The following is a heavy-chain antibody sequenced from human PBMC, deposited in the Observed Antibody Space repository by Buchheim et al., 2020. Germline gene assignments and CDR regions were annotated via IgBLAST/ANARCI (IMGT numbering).Heavy chain of an antibody. CDR3: ARRAPLAAAGTYYYYYGMDV. CDR1: GYSFTSYW. Sequence: EVQLVQSGAEVKKPGKSLRISCKGSGYSFTSYWISWVRQMPGKGLEWMGRIDPSDSYTNYSPSFQGHVTISADKSISTAYLQWSSLKASDTAMYYCARRAPLAAAGTYYYYYGMDVWGQGTT. V-gene: IGHV5-10-1*03. J-gene: IGHJ6*02. D-gene: IGHD6-13*01. CDR2: IDPSDSYT.